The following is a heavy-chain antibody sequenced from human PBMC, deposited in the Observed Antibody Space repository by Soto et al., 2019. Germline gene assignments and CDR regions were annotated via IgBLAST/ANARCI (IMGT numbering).Heavy chain of an antibody. CDR2: IYYSGST. D-gene: IGHD3-9*01. CDR1: GGSISSYY. Sequence: PSQTLSLTCTVSGGSISSYYWSWIRQPPGKGLEWIGYIYYSGSTNYNPSLKSRVTISVDTSKNQFSLKLSSVTAADTAVYYCARSNDILTGPAGGFDYWGQGTLVTVSS. CDR3: ARSNDILTGPAGGFDY. V-gene: IGHV4-59*01. J-gene: IGHJ4*02.